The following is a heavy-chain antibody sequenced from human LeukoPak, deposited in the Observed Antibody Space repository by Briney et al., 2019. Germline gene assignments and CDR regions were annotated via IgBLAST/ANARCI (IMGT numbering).Heavy chain of an antibody. CDR2: ISSSASII. V-gene: IGHV3-48*03. J-gene: IGHJ2*01. CDR1: GFTFSSYE. D-gene: IGHD3-22*01. CDR3: ARRFPTMTHWYFDL. Sequence: GGSLRLPCAVSGFTFSSYEMDWVRQAPGKGLQWVSYISSSASIIYYADSVRGRFTIPRDNAKNSLYLQMNSLRAEDTAVYYCARRFPTMTHWYFDLWGRGTLVTVSS.